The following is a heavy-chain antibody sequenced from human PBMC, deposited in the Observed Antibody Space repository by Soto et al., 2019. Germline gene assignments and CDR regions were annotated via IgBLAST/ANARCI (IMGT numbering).Heavy chain of an antibody. CDR1: GFTFSSYA. CDR2: ISGSGGST. J-gene: IGHJ4*02. CDR3: AKDWDYYGKLGSQDY. D-gene: IGHD3-10*01. Sequence: EVQLLESGGGLVQPGGSLRLSCAASGFTFSSYAMSWVRQAPGKGLEWVSAISGSGGSTYYADSVKGRFTISRDNSKNTLYLQMNSLRAEDAAVYYCAKDWDYYGKLGSQDYWGQGTLVTVSS. V-gene: IGHV3-23*01.